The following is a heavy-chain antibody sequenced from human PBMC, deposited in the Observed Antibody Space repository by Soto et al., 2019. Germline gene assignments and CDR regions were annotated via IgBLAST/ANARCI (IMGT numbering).Heavy chain of an antibody. CDR1: GGSISSGGYY. CDR2: IYYIGST. CDR3: ARSPRSIAAGGIDY. Sequence: PSETLSLTCTVSGGSISSGGYYWNWIRQHPGKGLEWIGYIYYIGSTYYNPSLKSRVTISVEKSKNQFSLKLNSVTAADTAVYYCARSPRSIAAGGIDYWGQGFLVTVSS. V-gene: IGHV4-31*03. D-gene: IGHD6-13*01. J-gene: IGHJ4*02.